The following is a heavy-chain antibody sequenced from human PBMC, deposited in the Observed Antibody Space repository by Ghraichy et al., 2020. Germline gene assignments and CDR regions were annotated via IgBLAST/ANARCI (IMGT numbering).Heavy chain of an antibody. CDR1: GFTISDYS. Sequence: GGSPRLSCAASGFTISDYSLNWLRQAPGKGLEWVSSLSTAGNYIYYADSVKGRFTISRDNAKNSLNLQMNSLRAEDMAVYYCARTYYYESSAYYFDYWGQGTLVTVSS. CDR3: ARTYYYESSAYYFDY. CDR2: LSTAGNYI. V-gene: IGHV3-21*01. J-gene: IGHJ4*02. D-gene: IGHD3-22*01.